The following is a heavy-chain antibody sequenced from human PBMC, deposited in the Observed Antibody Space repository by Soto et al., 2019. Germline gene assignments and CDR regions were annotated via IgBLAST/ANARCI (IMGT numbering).Heavy chain of an antibody. CDR1: GFTFSSYA. CDR3: AKEPYEGYDVWSGFWVNEY. CDR2: ISGSGGRT. V-gene: IGHV3-23*01. Sequence: GGSLRLSCAASGFTFSSYAMSLVRQAPGKGLEWVSSISGSGGRTYYADSVEGRFTISRDNSKNTLYLQMNSLRAEDTAVYYCAKEPYEGYDVWSGFWVNEYWGKGTLVTVSS. J-gene: IGHJ4*02. D-gene: IGHD3-3*01.